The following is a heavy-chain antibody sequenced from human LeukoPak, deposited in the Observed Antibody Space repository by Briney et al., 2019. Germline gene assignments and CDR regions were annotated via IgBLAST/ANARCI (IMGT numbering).Heavy chain of an antibody. CDR1: GFTVSSNY. Sequence: GGSLRLSCAASGFTVSSNYMSWVRQAPGKGLEWVAVISYDGSNKYYADSVKGRFTISRDNSKNTLYLQMNSLRAEDTAVYYCARDPDSSGYTFDYWGQGTLVTVSS. D-gene: IGHD3-22*01. CDR3: ARDPDSSGYTFDY. J-gene: IGHJ4*02. CDR2: ISYDGSNK. V-gene: IGHV3-30*03.